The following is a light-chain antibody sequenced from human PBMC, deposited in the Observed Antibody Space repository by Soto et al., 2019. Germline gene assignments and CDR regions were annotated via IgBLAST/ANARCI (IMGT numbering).Light chain of an antibody. CDR1: QSVGSN. Sequence: EIVMTQSPATLSVSPGERATVSCRASQSVGSNLAWYQQKPGQAPRLLIYGASTRATGIPARFTGSGSGTEFTLTIRSLQSEDFALYYCQQHNNWPPYTFGQGTNLDIK. CDR3: QQHNNWPPYT. CDR2: GAS. J-gene: IGKJ2*01. V-gene: IGKV3-15*01.